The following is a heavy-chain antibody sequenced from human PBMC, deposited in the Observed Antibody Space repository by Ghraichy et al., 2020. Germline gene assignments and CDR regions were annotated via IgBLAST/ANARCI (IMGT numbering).Heavy chain of an antibody. D-gene: IGHD4-23*01. CDR2: ISGDSDER. CDR3: AKAYGGNYPLSRYFDY. Sequence: GGSLRLSCAASGFTFGGYAMHWVRQSPGKGLEWVSLISGDSDERYYADSVKGRFTISRDNSKNSLYLQMNSLRAEDTAVYYCAKAYGGNYPLSRYFDYWGQGTLVTVSS. CDR1: GFTFGGYA. V-gene: IGHV3-43*02. J-gene: IGHJ4*02.